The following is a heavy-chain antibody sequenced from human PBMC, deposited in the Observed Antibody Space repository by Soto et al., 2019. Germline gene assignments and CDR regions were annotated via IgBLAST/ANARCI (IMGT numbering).Heavy chain of an antibody. Sequence: EVQLVESGGGFVQPGGSLRLSCAASGFTFSSYWMNWVRQAPGKGLEWVANIKQDGSEKRYVDSVKGRFTISRDNAENSLYLQMNSLRAEDTAVYFCARVWQQLVREHALDIWGQGTMVTVSS. D-gene: IGHD6-13*01. CDR3: ARVWQQLVREHALDI. CDR2: IKQDGSEK. CDR1: GFTFSSYW. J-gene: IGHJ3*02. V-gene: IGHV3-7*01.